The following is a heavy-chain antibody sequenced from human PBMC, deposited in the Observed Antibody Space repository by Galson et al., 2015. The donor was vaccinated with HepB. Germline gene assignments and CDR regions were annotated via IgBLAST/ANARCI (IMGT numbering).Heavy chain of an antibody. CDR1: GFTFSTYA. V-gene: IGHV3-30*04. J-gene: IGHJ6*02. D-gene: IGHD3-22*01. Sequence: SLRLSCAASGFTFSTYAMHWVRQAPGKGLEWVASISYDARNKKYVDSVEGRFTISRDNSKNTLYLQMNSLRTEDTAVYHCARGPDYYDSQYLDVWGQGTTVTVSS. CDR3: ARGPDYYDSQYLDV. CDR2: ISYDARNK.